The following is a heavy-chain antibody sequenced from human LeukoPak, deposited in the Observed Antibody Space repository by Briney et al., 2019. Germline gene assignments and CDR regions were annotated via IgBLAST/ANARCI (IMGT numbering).Heavy chain of an antibody. V-gene: IGHV3-74*03. CDR2: INGDGGTT. D-gene: IGHD5-24*01. Sequence: GGSLRLSCAASGFTFSSYWMHWVRQAPGKGLVWVSHINGDGGTTTYADSVKGRFTISRDNAKNTLYLQMNSLRAEDTAVFYCARSNNYGFDYWGQGTLSPSPQ. J-gene: IGHJ4*02. CDR1: GFTFSSYW. CDR3: ARSNNYGFDY.